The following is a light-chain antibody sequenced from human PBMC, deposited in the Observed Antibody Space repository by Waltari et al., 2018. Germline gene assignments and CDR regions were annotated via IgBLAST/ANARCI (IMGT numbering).Light chain of an antibody. V-gene: IGLV2-23*01. CDR1: RSDVGHYNL. Sequence: QSALTQPASVSGSPGQSITISCTVTRSDVGHYNLVSCYQQYPGKAPKVRIYDDNRRPSGVCDRFSGCKSGNTASLTISGVQAEDEADYYCCSYAGSYTWVLGGGTKLTVL. CDR3: CSYAGSYTWV. CDR2: DDN. J-gene: IGLJ2*01.